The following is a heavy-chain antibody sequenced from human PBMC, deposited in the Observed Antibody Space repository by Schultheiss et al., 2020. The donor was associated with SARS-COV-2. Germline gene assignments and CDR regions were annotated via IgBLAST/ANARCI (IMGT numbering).Heavy chain of an antibody. CDR2: IYYSGST. CDR3: ARGNFEYSSSWLDY. Sequence: SQTLSLTCTVSGGSISSGDYYWSWIRQPPGKGLEWIGYIYYSGSTYYNPSLKSRVTISVDTSKNQFSLKLSSVTAADTAVYYCARGNFEYSSSWLDYWGQGTLVTVSS. D-gene: IGHD6-6*01. V-gene: IGHV4-30-4*01. CDR1: GGSISSGDYY. J-gene: IGHJ4*02.